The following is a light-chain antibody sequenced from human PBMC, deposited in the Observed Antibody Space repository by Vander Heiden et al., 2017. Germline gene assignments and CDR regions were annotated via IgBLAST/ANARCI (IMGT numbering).Light chain of an antibody. J-gene: IGKJ2*01. V-gene: IGKV1-5*03. CDR3: LQYERYSYT. Sequence: DIQMTQSPSILSASVGDRVTITCRASQSISYWLAWYQQKPGKAPKLLIYKASTLQSGVPSRFSGSGSGTEFTLTISSRQPDDFAAYYCLQYERYSYTFGQGTKLDI. CDR2: KAS. CDR1: QSISYW.